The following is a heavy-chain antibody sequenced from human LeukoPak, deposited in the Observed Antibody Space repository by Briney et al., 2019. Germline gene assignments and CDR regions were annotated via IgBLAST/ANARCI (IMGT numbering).Heavy chain of an antibody. CDR3: AKDRSGSYYENDY. CDR2: ISYDGSNK. CDR1: GFTFSSYG. V-gene: IGHV3-30*18. Sequence: GGSLRLSCAASGFTFSSYGMHWVRQAPGKGLEWVAVISYDGSNKYYADSVKGRFTISRDNSKNTLYLQMNSLRAEDTAVYYCAKDRSGSYYENDYWGQGTLVTVSS. J-gene: IGHJ4*02. D-gene: IGHD1-26*01.